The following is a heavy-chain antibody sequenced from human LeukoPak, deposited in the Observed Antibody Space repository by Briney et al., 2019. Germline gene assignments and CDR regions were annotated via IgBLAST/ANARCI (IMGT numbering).Heavy chain of an antibody. D-gene: IGHD3-22*01. V-gene: IGHV3-30-3*01. CDR1: GFAFSTYA. CDR2: ISYDGSNR. CDR3: AKGYRIVVVSGVYFDY. J-gene: IGHJ4*02. Sequence: PGRSLRLSCAASGFAFSTYAMHWVRQAPGKGLEWVAVISYDGSNRYYADSVKGRFTISRDNSKNTLYLQMNSLRAEDTAVYYCAKGYRIVVVSGVYFDYWGQGTLVTVSS.